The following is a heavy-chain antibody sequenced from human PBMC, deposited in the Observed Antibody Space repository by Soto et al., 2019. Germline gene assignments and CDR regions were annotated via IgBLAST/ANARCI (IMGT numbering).Heavy chain of an antibody. CDR3: ARNKNYYDSSGYYLVAWPTFDY. Sequence: SETLSLTCAVYGGSFSGYYWSWIRQPPGKGLEWIGEINHSGSTNYNPSLKSRVTISVDTSKNQFSLKLSSVTAADTAVYYCARNKNYYDSSGYYLVAWPTFDYWGQGTLVTVSS. J-gene: IGHJ4*02. CDR2: INHSGST. V-gene: IGHV4-34*01. CDR1: GGSFSGYY. D-gene: IGHD3-22*01.